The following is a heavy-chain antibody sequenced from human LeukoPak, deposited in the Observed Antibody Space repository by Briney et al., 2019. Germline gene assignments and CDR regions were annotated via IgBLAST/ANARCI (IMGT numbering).Heavy chain of an antibody. CDR1: GGSISSGGYY. Sequence: SETLSLTCTVSGGSISSGGYYWSWNRQHPGKGLEWIGYIYYSGSTYYNPSLKSRVTISVDTSKNQFSLKLSSVAAADTAVYYCARGPPYIVVVTPIGFFHYWGQGTLVTVSS. CDR2: IYYSGST. J-gene: IGHJ4*02. V-gene: IGHV4-31*03. CDR3: ARGPPYIVVVTPIGFFHY. D-gene: IGHD2-21*02.